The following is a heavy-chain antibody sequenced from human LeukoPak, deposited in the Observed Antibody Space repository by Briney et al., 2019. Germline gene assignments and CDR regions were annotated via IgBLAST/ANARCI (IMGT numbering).Heavy chain of an antibody. CDR1: GFTFSSYA. CDR3: AKDRASYSSGWPSAGFDY. V-gene: IGHV3-23*01. CDR2: ISGSGGST. D-gene: IGHD6-19*01. Sequence: GGSLRLSCAASGFTFSSYAMSWVRQAPGKGLEWVSAISGSGGSTYYADSVKGRFTISRDNSKNTLYLQMNSLRAEDTAVYYCAKDRASYSSGWPSAGFDYWGQGTLVTVSS. J-gene: IGHJ4*02.